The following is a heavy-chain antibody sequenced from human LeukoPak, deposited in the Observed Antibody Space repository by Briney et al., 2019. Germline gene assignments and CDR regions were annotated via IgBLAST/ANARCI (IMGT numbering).Heavy chain of an antibody. J-gene: IGHJ4*02. Sequence: LSGGSPRLSCAASGFTFSSYSMNWVRQAPGKGPEWLANIKEDGTQKYYVDSVRGRFTISRDNAENSLYLQMNSLRDEDTAVYYCAKTGERDYWGRGTLVTVSS. CDR3: AKTGERDY. CDR2: IKEDGTQK. CDR1: GFTFSSYS. V-gene: IGHV3-7*01. D-gene: IGHD7-27*01.